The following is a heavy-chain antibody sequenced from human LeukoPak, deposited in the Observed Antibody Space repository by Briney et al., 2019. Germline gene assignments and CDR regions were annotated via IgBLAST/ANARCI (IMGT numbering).Heavy chain of an antibody. V-gene: IGHV3-30*18. J-gene: IGHJ4*02. CDR1: GFTFSSYG. Sequence: GRSLRLSCAASGFTFSSYGMHWVRQAPGKGLEWVAVISYDGSNKYYADSVKGRFTISRDSSKNTLYLQMNSLRAEDTAVYYCAKVSGVPDYGDMGDYWGQGTLVTVSS. CDR3: AKVSGVPDYGDMGDY. CDR2: ISYDGSNK. D-gene: IGHD4-17*01.